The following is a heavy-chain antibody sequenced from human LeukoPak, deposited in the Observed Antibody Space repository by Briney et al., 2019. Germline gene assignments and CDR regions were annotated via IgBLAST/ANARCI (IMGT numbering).Heavy chain of an antibody. CDR1: GYTFTSYY. CDR3: AAYKYYYDSSGYPAAVYFDY. CDR2: INPSGGST. D-gene: IGHD3-22*01. Sequence: GASVKVSCKASGYTFTSYYMHWVRQAPGQGLEWMGIINPSGGSTSYAQKFQGRVTMTRDTSTSTVYMELSSLRSEDTAVYYCAAYKYYYDSSGYPAAVYFDYWGQGTLVTVSS. V-gene: IGHV1-46*01. J-gene: IGHJ4*02.